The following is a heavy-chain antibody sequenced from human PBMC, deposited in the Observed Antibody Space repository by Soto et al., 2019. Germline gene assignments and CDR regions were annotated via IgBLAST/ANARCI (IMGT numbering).Heavy chain of an antibody. J-gene: IGHJ4*02. Sequence: QVQLVQSGAEVKKPGASVKVSCKASGYTFTGYYMHWMRQAPGQGLEWMGWINPNSGGTNYAQKFQGRVTMTRDTSVSTAYMELSRLRSDDTAVYYCARDAGYSGYDAQLNWGQGTLVTVSS. CDR1: GYTFTGYY. D-gene: IGHD5-12*01. CDR2: INPNSGGT. CDR3: ARDAGYSGYDAQLN. V-gene: IGHV1-2*02.